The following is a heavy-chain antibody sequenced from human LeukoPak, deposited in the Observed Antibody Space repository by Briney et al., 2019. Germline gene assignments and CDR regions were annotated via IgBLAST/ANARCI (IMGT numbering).Heavy chain of an antibody. CDR1: GYTFIENY. V-gene: IGHV1-2*02. CDR3: ARGKSGYSP. D-gene: IGHD3-3*01. J-gene: IGHJ4*02. CDR2: INPHTGAA. Sequence: ASVKVSCKVSGYTFIENYIHWVRQAPGQGLEWMGLINPHTGAANYSRKFQGRVTMTRDTSISTAYMYLTRLRFDDTAVYYCARGKSGYSPWGQGTPVTVSS.